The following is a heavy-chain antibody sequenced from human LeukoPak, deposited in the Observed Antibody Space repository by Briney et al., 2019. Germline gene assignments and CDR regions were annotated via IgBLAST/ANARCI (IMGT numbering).Heavy chain of an antibody. Sequence: GGSLRLSCAASGFTFSSYAMSWVLQAPGKGLEWVSAISGSGGSTYYADSVKGRFTISRDNSKNTLYLQMNSLRAEDTAVYYCANTLPYYYDSSGYYPLDYWGQGTLVTVSS. V-gene: IGHV3-23*01. D-gene: IGHD3-22*01. CDR3: ANTLPYYYDSSGYYPLDY. CDR1: GFTFSSYA. J-gene: IGHJ4*02. CDR2: ISGSGGST.